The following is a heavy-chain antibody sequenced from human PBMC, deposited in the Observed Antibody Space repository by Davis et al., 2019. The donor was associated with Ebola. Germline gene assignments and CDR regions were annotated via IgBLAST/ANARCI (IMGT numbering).Heavy chain of an antibody. V-gene: IGHV3-53*01. D-gene: IGHD1-26*01. CDR3: AKDTSNIWFDI. J-gene: IGHJ3*02. CDR2: YGTSADT. CDR1: GFIVSDKY. Sequence: GESLKISCAASGFIVSDKYMSWVRQAPGKGLEWVSTYGTSADTYYADSVKGRFTISRDNCKNTLYLQMNGLRVEDTAIYYCAKDTSNIWFDIWGQGTNVTVSS.